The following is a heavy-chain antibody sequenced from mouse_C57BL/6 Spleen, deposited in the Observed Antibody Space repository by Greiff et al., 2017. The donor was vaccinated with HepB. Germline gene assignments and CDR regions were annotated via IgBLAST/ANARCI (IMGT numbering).Heavy chain of an antibody. CDR2: IDPSDSYT. J-gene: IGHJ2*01. CDR3: ARDYSKGY. D-gene: IGHD2-5*01. Sequence: QVQLQQPGAELVKPGASVKLSCKASGYTFTSYWMQWVKQRPGQGLEWIGEIDPSDSYTNYNQKFKGKATLTVDTSSSTAYMQRSSLTSEYSAVYYCARDYSKGYWGQGTTLTVSS. CDR1: GYTFTSYW. V-gene: IGHV1-50*01.